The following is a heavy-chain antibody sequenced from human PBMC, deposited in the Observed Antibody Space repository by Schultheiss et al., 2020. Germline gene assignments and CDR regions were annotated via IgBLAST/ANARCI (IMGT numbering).Heavy chain of an antibody. V-gene: IGHV3-9*01. J-gene: IGHJ4*02. CDR2: ISWNSGSI. Sequence: SLKISCAASGFTFDDYAMHWVRQAPGKGLEWVSGISWNSGSIGYADSVKGRFTISRDNAKNSLYLQMNSLRAEDTALYYCAKDGRPGTTYHFDYWGQGTLVTVSS. CDR3: AKDGRPGTTYHFDY. CDR1: GFTFDDYA. D-gene: IGHD1-7*01.